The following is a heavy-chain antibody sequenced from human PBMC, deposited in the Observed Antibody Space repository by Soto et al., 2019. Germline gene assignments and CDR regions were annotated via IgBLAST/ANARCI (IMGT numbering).Heavy chain of an antibody. CDR2: IDPSDSYT. Sequence: GESLKISCKGSGYTFSTYWISWVRQMPGKGLEWMGRIDPSDSYTNYSPSFQGHVTISADKSISTAYLQWSSLKASDTAMYYCARDDYVVRGVIINENYYSYGMDVWGQGTTVTVSS. V-gene: IGHV5-10-1*01. D-gene: IGHD3-10*01. CDR3: ARDDYVVRGVIINENYYSYGMDV. J-gene: IGHJ6*02. CDR1: GYTFSTYW.